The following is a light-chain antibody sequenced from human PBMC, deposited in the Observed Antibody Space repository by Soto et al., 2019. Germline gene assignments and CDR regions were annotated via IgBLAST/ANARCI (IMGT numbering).Light chain of an antibody. Sequence: QSVLTQPASVSGAPGQSITISCTGTSSDIGDYKYVSWYQKHPGKAPKALIYEVSNRPSNVSLRFSGSKSDTAAFLTISGLHAEDEADYDCSSFISSSTIVFGSGTKVTVL. CDR1: SSDIGDYKY. CDR3: SSFISSSTIV. CDR2: EVS. V-gene: IGLV2-14*01. J-gene: IGLJ1*01.